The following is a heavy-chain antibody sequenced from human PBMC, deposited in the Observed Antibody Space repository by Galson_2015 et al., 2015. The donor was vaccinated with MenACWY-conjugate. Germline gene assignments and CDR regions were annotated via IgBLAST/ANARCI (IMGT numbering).Heavy chain of an antibody. CDR2: IYDSGTT. J-gene: IGHJ4*02. CDR3: AREFSY. Sequence: ETLSLTCTVSGGSASSGVYYWTWIRRPPGKGMEWIGLIYDSGTTKYNPSLKGRVTISLDTSKNQVSLKLSSVTAADTAVYYCAREFSYWGQGTLVTVSS. CDR1: GGSASSGVYY. V-gene: IGHV4-61*08. D-gene: IGHD2/OR15-2a*01.